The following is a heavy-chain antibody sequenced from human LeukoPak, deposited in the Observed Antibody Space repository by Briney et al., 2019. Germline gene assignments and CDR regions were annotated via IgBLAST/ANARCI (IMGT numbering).Heavy chain of an antibody. J-gene: IGHJ6*02. Sequence: QPGRSLRLSCAASGFTFDDYGMHWARQAPGKGLEWVSGISWNSNSIGYADSVKGRFTISRDNAKNSLYLQMNNLRAEDTALYYCAKDEGNGDFGDYYYGMDVWGQGTTVTVSS. CDR3: AKDEGNGDFGDYYYGMDV. D-gene: IGHD3-10*01. V-gene: IGHV3-9*01. CDR2: ISWNSNSI. CDR1: GFTFDDYG.